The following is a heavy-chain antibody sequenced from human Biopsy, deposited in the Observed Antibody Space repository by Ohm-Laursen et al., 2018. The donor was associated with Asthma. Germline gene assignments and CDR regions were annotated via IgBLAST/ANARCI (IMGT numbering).Heavy chain of an antibody. J-gene: IGHJ5*02. Sequence: TLSLTCIVSPGSINDYYWNWIRQFPGKGLEWIGYVHSSGSTRFNPSLKSRVTVSVDTSVDQVSLKLSSVSAADTAIYYRARATSTWSQSGPHFFDHWGPGTLVTVSS. D-gene: IGHD6-13*01. CDR3: ARATSTWSQSGPHFFDH. V-gene: IGHV4-59*01. CDR2: VHSSGST. CDR1: PGSINDYY.